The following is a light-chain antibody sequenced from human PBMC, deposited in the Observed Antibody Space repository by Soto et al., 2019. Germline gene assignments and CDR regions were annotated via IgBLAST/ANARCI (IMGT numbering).Light chain of an antibody. J-gene: IGKJ1*01. CDR1: QSVLSSSKNKNY. CDR3: QQYYSTPT. Sequence: DLVMTRSPDSLPVSLGERATINCKSSQSVLSSSKNKNYLAWYQQKPGQPPKLLIYWASTRESGVPDRFSGSGSGTDFTLTISSLQAEDVAVYYCQQYYSTPTFGQGTKVDI. V-gene: IGKV4-1*01. CDR2: WAS.